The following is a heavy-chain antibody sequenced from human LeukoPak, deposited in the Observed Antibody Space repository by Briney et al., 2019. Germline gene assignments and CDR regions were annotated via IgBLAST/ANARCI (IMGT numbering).Heavy chain of an antibody. V-gene: IGHV1-69*06. CDR2: IIPIFGTA. CDR3: ATYSSSWPTNYYYYYYMDV. CDR1: GGTFISYA. J-gene: IGHJ6*03. Sequence: SVKVSCKASGGTFISYAISWVRQAPGQGLEWMGGIIPIFGTANYAQKFQGRVTITADKSTSTAYMELSSLRSEDTAVYYCATYSSSWPTNYYYYYYMDVWGKGTTVTVSS. D-gene: IGHD6-13*01.